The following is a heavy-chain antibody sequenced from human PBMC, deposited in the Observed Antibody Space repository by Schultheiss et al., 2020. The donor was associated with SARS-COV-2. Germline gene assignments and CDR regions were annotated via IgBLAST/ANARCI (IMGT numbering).Heavy chain of an antibody. Sequence: GGSLRLSCAASGFTVSSNYMSWVRQAPGKGLEWVSAISGSGGSTYYADSVKGRFTISRDNSKNTLYLQMNSLRAEDTAVYYCAKEGSRGTLWYWGQGTLVTVSS. J-gene: IGHJ4*02. CDR3: AKEGSRGTLWY. CDR1: GFTVSSNY. CDR2: ISGSGGST. D-gene: IGHD2-21*01. V-gene: IGHV3-23*01.